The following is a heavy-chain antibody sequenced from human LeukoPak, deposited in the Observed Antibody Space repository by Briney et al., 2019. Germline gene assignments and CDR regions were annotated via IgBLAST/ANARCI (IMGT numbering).Heavy chain of an antibody. J-gene: IGHJ5*02. Sequence: GGSLRLSCAASGFTFSSYGMHWVRQAPGKGLEWVAFIRYDGSNKYYADSVKGRLTISRDNSKNTLYLQMNSLRAEDTAVYYCAKEPPPYYYDSSGYSPPWGQGTLVTVSS. V-gene: IGHV3-30*02. CDR2: IRYDGSNK. CDR3: AKEPPPYYYDSSGYSPP. D-gene: IGHD3-22*01. CDR1: GFTFSSYG.